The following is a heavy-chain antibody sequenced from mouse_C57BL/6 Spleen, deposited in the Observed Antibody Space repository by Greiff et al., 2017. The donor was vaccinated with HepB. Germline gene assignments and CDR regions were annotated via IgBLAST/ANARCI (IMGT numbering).Heavy chain of an antibody. CDR2: IDPSDSYT. J-gene: IGHJ3*01. V-gene: IGHV1-69*01. CDR3: ARSTMVEGFAY. Sequence: QVQLQQPGAELVMPGASVKLSCKASGYTFTSYWMHWVKQRPGQGLEWIGEIDPSDSYTNYNQKFKGKSTLTVDKSSSTAYMQLSSLTSEDSAVYYCARSTMVEGFAYWGQGTLVTVSA. D-gene: IGHD2-2*01. CDR1: GYTFTSYW.